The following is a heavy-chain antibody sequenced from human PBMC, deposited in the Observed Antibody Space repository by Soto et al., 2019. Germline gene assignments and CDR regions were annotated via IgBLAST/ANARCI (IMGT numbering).Heavy chain of an antibody. CDR3: ARTYYDFWSGYPISYYYYYGMDV. V-gene: IGHV5-51*01. D-gene: IGHD3-3*01. Sequence: GESLKISCNGSGYSFTSYWIGWVRQMPGKGLEWMGIIYPGDSDTRYSPSFQGQVTISADKSISTAYLQWSSLKASDTAMYYCARTYYDFWSGYPISYYYYYGMDVWGQGTKVTVSS. CDR1: GYSFTSYW. J-gene: IGHJ6*02. CDR2: IYPGDSDT.